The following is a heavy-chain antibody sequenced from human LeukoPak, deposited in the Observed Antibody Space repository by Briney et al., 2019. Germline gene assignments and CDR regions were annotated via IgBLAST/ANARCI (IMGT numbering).Heavy chain of an antibody. CDR1: GFAFSSYA. CDR3: VNSRYSSSWSFDY. D-gene: IGHD6-13*01. V-gene: IGHV3-23*01. Sequence: GRSLRLSCAASGFAFSSYAMSWVRQAPGKGLEWVSAISASGGSTYYADSVRGRFTISRDNSMNTLYLQMNSLRAEDTAVYYCVNSRYSSSWSFDYWGQGTLVTVSS. J-gene: IGHJ4*02. CDR2: ISASGGST.